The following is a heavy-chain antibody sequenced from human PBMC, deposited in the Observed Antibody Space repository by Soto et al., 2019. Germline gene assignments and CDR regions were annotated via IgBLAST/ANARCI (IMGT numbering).Heavy chain of an antibody. CDR2: IYYSGST. CDR3: ASGSYGSYYYYGMDV. Sequence: SETLSLTCTVSGGSVSSGSYYWSWNRQPPGKGLEWIGYIYYSGSTNYNPSLKSRVTISVDTSKNQFSLKLSSVTAADTAVYYCASGSYGSYYYYGMDVWGQGTTVTVSS. V-gene: IGHV4-61*01. J-gene: IGHJ6*02. CDR1: GGSVSSGSYY. D-gene: IGHD1-26*01.